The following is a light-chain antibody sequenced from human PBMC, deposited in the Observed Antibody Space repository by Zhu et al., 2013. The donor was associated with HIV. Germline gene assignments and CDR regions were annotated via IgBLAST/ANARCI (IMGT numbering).Light chain of an antibody. V-gene: IGKV3-20*01. J-gene: IGKJ2*01. CDR3: QQYGTSYT. CDR2: AAS. Sequence: EIVLTQSPGTLSLSPGERATLSCRASQSVTSSFLAWFQQKPGQAPRLLIYAASKGISGIPDRFSGSGSGTDFTLTISRLEPEDFAVYYCQQYGTSYTFGQGTKLEIK. CDR1: QSVTSSF.